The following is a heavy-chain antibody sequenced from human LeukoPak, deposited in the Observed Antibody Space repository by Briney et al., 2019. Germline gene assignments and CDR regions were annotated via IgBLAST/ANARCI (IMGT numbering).Heavy chain of an antibody. Sequence: VASVKVSCKASGYTSTSYYMHWVRQAPGQGLEWMGIITPSGDRATYAQNFQGRVTMTRDTSTSTVYMELSSLRSEDTAVYYCARLPERPHYYYYYMDVWGKGTTVTVSS. V-gene: IGHV1-46*01. CDR1: GYTSTSYY. CDR3: ARLPERPHYYYYYMDV. D-gene: IGHD1-14*01. CDR2: ITPSGDRA. J-gene: IGHJ6*03.